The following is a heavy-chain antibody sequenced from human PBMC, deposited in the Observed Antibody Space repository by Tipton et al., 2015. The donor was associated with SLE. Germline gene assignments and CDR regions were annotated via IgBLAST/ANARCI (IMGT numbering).Heavy chain of an antibody. D-gene: IGHD6-13*01. CDR1: GGSISTGAYY. CDR2: MHHGGGT. J-gene: IGHJ4*02. V-gene: IGHV4-39*07. CDR3: ARDARYSSRRDFDS. Sequence: TLSLTCTVSGGSISTGAYYWGWIRQPPGKGMEWIGSMHHGGGTFCSPSLKSRVTISLDTSMNQFSLKLSYVTAADTAVYYCARDARYSSRRDFDSWGQGTLVTVSS.